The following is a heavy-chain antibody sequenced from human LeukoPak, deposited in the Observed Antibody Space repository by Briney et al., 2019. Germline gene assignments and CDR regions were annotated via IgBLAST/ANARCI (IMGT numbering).Heavy chain of an antibody. D-gene: IGHD2-2*01. CDR1: GLTFNNYA. V-gene: IGHV3-23*01. J-gene: IGHJ4*02. Sequence: PGGSLRLSCPVSGLTFNNYAMSWVRQAPGKGLEWVSGISGRGASKYYADSVKGRFTISRDNSKNTLYLQMNSLRAEDTAVYYCAKGVVVAPDVTPFDYWGQGTLVTVSS. CDR2: ISGRGASK. CDR3: AKGVVVAPDVTPFDY.